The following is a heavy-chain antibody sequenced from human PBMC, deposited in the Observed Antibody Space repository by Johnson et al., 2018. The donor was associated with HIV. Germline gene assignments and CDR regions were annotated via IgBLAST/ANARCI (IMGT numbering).Heavy chain of an antibody. CDR2: IRYDGSNK. J-gene: IGHJ3*02. Sequence: AASGFTFSSYGMHWVRQAPGKGLEWVAFIRYDGSNKYYADSVKGRFTISRDNSKNTLYLQMSSLRAEDTAVYYCARGGIIHDAFDIWGQGTMVTVSS. D-gene: IGHD1-1*01. CDR3: ARGGIIHDAFDI. V-gene: IGHV3-30*02. CDR1: GFTFSSYG.